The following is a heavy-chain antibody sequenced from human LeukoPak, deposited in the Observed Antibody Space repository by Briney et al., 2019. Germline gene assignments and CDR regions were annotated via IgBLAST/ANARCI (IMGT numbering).Heavy chain of an antibody. Sequence: VASVKVSCKASGYTFTSYDINWVRQATGQGLEWMGWMNPNSGDTGYAQKFQGRVTMTRNTSISTAYMELSSLRSEDTAVYYCARELSRFSIAAAGTHGGYWGQGTLVTVSS. D-gene: IGHD6-13*01. CDR1: GYTFTSYD. V-gene: IGHV1-8*01. J-gene: IGHJ4*02. CDR2: MNPNSGDT. CDR3: ARELSRFSIAAAGTHGGY.